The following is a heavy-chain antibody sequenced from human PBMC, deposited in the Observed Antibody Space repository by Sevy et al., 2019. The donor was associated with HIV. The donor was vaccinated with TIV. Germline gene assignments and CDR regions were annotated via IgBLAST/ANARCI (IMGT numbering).Heavy chain of an antibody. V-gene: IGHV3-7*01. CDR3: ARGSRLTDV. J-gene: IGHJ6*04. D-gene: IGHD3-16*01. CDR2: IKVDGSED. Sequence: GGSLRLSCAASGFTFSNYWMSWVRQAPGKGLEWVAKIKVDGSEDQCVDSVKGRFTISRDNAKNSLYLQMNSLRAEDTAVYYCARGSRLTDVWSKGTTVTVSS. CDR1: GFTFSNYW.